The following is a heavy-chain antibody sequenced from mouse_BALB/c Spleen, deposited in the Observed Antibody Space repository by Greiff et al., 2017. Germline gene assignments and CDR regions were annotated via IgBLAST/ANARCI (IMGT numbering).Heavy chain of an antibody. CDR2: IDPSDSET. J-gene: IGHJ2*01. CDR3: VRANWGFDY. D-gene: IGHD4-1*01. CDR1: GYTFTSYW. V-gene: IGHV1-69*02. Sequence: QVQLQQSGAELVKPGAPVKLSCKASGYTFTSYWLNWVKQRPGRGLEWIGRIDPSDSETHYNQKFKDKATLTVDTSSSTAYVQLSSLTSEDSAVYDCVRANWGFDYWGQGTTLTVSS.